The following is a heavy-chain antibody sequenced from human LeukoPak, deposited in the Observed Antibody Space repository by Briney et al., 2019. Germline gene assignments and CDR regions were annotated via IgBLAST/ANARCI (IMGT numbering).Heavy chain of an antibody. Sequence: PGGSLGLSCAASGFTFSSYGMHWVRQAPGKGLEWVAVISYDGSNKYYADSVKGRFTISRDNSKNTLYLQMNSLRAEDTAVYYCAKTAHSSSWTGYYYGMDVWGQGTTVTVSS. J-gene: IGHJ6*02. CDR2: ISYDGSNK. D-gene: IGHD6-13*01. V-gene: IGHV3-30*18. CDR1: GFTFSSYG. CDR3: AKTAHSSSWTGYYYGMDV.